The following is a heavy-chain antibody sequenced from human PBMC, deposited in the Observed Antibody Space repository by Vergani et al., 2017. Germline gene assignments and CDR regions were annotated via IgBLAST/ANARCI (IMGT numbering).Heavy chain of an antibody. CDR3: ARALPPGYPTKSDAFDI. D-gene: IGHD1-26*01. CDR2: IIPILGIA. CDR1: GGTFSSYA. Sequence: QVQLVQSGAEVKKPGSSVKVSCKASGGTFSSYAISWVRQAPGQGLEWMGRIIPILGIANYAQKFQGRVTITADKSTSTAYMELSSLRSEDTAVYYCARALPPGYPTKSDAFDIWGQGTMVTVSS. V-gene: IGHV1-69*04. J-gene: IGHJ3*02.